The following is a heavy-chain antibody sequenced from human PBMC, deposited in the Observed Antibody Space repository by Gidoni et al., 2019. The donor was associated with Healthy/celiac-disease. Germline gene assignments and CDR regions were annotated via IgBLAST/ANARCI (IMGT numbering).Heavy chain of an antibody. V-gene: IGHV4-39*01. CDR2: IYYSGST. J-gene: IGHJ4*02. D-gene: IGHD3-22*01. Sequence: QLQLPESGPGLVKPSETLSLTCTVSGCSISSSSYYWGWIRQPPGKGLEWIGSIYYSGSTYYNPSLKSRVTISVDTSKNQFSLKLSSVTAADTAVYYCARSPSTWLLSLFDYWGQGTLVTVSS. CDR1: GCSISSSSYY. CDR3: ARSPSTWLLSLFDY.